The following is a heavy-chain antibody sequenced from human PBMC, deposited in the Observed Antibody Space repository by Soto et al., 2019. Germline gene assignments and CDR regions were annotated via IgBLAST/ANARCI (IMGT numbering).Heavy chain of an antibody. Sequence: GGSLRLSCAASGFTVSSNYMSWVRQAPGKGLEWVSVIYSGGSTYYADSVKGRFTISRDNSKNTLYLQMNSLRAEDTAVYYCARGVSWEDTAMVPWYFDLWGRGTLVTVSS. CDR2: IYSGGST. V-gene: IGHV3-53*01. D-gene: IGHD5-18*01. J-gene: IGHJ2*01. CDR3: ARGVSWEDTAMVPWYFDL. CDR1: GFTVSSNY.